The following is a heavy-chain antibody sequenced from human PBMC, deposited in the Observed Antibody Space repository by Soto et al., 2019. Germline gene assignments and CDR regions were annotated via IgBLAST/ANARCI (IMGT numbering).Heavy chain of an antibody. CDR2: ISGSSSTI. Sequence: PGGSLRLSCAASGFTFSIYTMNWVRQAPGKGLEWASYISGSSSTIYYADSVKGRFTISRDNAGNTLFLEMYSLRAEDTAVYYWARYIPGVRYYGLDVWGQGTTVPVSS. V-gene: IGHV3-48*01. CDR3: ARYIPGVRYYGLDV. CDR1: GFTFSIYT. J-gene: IGHJ6*02. D-gene: IGHD2-2*01.